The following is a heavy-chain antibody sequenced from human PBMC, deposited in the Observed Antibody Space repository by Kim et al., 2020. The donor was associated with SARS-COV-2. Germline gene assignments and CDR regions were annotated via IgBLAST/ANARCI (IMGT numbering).Heavy chain of an antibody. CDR1: GFTFSSYY. Sequence: GGSLRLSCAASGFTFSSYYMSWVRQAPGKGLEWVSTIRGSGGSTYYADSVKGRFTISRDNSKNTLYLQMNSLRAEDTAVYYCAQGFSSCRDSWGQGTLVTDSS. V-gene: IGHV3-23*01. J-gene: IGHJ4*02. CDR2: IRGSGGST. CDR3: AQGFSSCRDS. D-gene: IGHD6-13*01.